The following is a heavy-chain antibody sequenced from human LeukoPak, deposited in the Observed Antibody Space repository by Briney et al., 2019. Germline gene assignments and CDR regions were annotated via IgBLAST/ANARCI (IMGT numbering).Heavy chain of an antibody. CDR2: IYYSGST. CDR1: GGSISSSSYY. V-gene: IGHV4-39*07. Sequence: SETLSLTCTVSGGSISSSSYYWGWIRQPPGKGLEWIGSIYYSGSTYYNPSLKSRVTMSVDTSKNQFSLKLSSVTAADTAVYYCARGLIAAAGTTYYFDYWGQGTPVTVSS. CDR3: ARGLIAAAGTTYYFDY. J-gene: IGHJ4*02. D-gene: IGHD6-13*01.